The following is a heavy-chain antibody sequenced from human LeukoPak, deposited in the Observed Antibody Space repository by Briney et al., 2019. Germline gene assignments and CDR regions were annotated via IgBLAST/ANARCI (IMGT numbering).Heavy chain of an antibody. D-gene: IGHD2-2*01. J-gene: IGHJ4*02. V-gene: IGHV3-21*01. CDR1: GFSFSDYR. CDR2: ISPSNSYI. Sequence: GGSLRLSCAASGFSFSDYRINWVRQAPGKGLEWVSSISPSNSYIYYADSVKGRFTISGDNAKNSLYLQMNSLRAEDSAVYYCARGRGCSSMSCYPDYWGQGTLVTVSS. CDR3: ARGRGCSSMSCYPDY.